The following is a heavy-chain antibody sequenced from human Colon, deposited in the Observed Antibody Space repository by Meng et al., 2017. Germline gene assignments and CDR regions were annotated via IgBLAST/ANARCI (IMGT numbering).Heavy chain of an antibody. Sequence: APVRVKLSEPLSLNCAGSGFSISGSQGWVWVRQSPEKGLEWIGEIHYSGNSNYNPSLKSRVTMSMDKSKNHFSLNLTSVTAADTAIYYCVRGYLGTPVVHFDSWGQGALVTVSS. J-gene: IGHJ4*02. CDR2: IHYSGNS. CDR1: GFSISGSQG. CDR3: VRGYLGTPVVHFDS. V-gene: IGHV4-4*02. D-gene: IGHD7-27*01.